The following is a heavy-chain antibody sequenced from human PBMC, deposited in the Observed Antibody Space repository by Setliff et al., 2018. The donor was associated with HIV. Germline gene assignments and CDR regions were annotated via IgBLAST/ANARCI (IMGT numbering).Heavy chain of an antibody. V-gene: IGHV1-24*01. Sequence: ASVKVSCKVSGYTLSELTMHWVRQAPGKGLEWMGRFDPEDGDTLYAQRLQGRVIMTEDSSTDTAYMELSSLTSDDTAVYYCATAKEHWLSEGGFDYWGQGTLVTISS. CDR3: ATAKEHWLSEGGFDY. D-gene: IGHD6-19*01. J-gene: IGHJ4*02. CDR2: FDPEDGDT. CDR1: GYTLSELT.